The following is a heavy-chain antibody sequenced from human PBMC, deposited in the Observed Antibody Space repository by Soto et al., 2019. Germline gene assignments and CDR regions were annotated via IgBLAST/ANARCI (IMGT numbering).Heavy chain of an antibody. D-gene: IGHD2-2*01. J-gene: IGHJ6*02. V-gene: IGHV1-69*13. Sequence: SVKVSCKASGGTFSSYAISWVRQAPGQGLEWMGGIIPIFGTANYAQKFQGRVTITADESTSTAYMELSSLRSEDTAVYYCASRVDDGAAAIRYYYYGMDVWGQGTTVTVSS. CDR3: ASRVDDGAAAIRYYYYGMDV. CDR1: GGTFSSYA. CDR2: IIPIFGTA.